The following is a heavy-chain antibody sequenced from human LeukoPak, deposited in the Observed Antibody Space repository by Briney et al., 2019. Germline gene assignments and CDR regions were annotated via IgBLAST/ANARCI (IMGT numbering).Heavy chain of an antibody. J-gene: IGHJ4*02. CDR1: GFTFSNAW. D-gene: IGHD6-13*01. Sequence: GGSLRLSCAASGFTFSNAWMSWVRQAPGKGLEWVGRIKSKTDGGTTDYAAPVKGRFTISRDDSKNTLYLQMNSLKTEGTAVYYCTTDQVGSSWPYYFDYWGQGTLVTVSS. CDR3: TTDQVGSSWPYYFDY. V-gene: IGHV3-15*01. CDR2: IKSKTDGGTT.